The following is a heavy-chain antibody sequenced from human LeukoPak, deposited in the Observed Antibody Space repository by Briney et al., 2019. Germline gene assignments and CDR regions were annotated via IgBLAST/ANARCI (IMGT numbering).Heavy chain of an antibody. CDR3: ARAGGYGGNRSPFDY. V-gene: IGHV1-3*01. Sequence: ASVKVSCKASGYTFTSYAMHWVRQAPGQRLEWMGWINAGNGNAKYSQRIQDRITITRDTAASTAYMELSSLRSDDTAVYYCARAGGYGGNRSPFDYWGQGTLVTVSS. J-gene: IGHJ4*02. CDR1: GYTFTSYA. CDR2: INAGNGNA. D-gene: IGHD4-23*01.